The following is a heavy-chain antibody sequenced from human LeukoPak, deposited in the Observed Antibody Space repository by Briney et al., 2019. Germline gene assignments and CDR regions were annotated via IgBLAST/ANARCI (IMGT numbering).Heavy chain of an antibody. D-gene: IGHD3-22*01. CDR2: INHSGST. V-gene: IGHV4-34*01. CDR1: GGSFSGYY. Sequence: SETLSLTCAVYGGSFSGYYWSWIRRPPGKGLEWIGEINHSGSTNYNPSLKSRVTISVDTSKKQFSLKLSSVTAADTAVYYCVTYYFDSSGPKKNYWGQGTLVTVSS. CDR3: VTYYFDSSGPKKNY. J-gene: IGHJ4*02.